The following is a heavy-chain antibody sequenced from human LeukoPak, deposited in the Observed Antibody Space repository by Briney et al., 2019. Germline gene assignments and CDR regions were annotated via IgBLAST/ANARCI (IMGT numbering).Heavy chain of an antibody. CDR1: GDSINNNNYY. V-gene: IGHV4-39*07. CDR3: ARLRVIVGAISY. Sequence: PSETLSLTCTVSGDSINNNNYYWGWIRQPPGKGLEWIGEINHSGSTNYNPSLKSRVTISVDTSKNQFSLKLSSVTAADTAVYYCARLRVIVGAISYWGQGTLVTVSS. CDR2: INHSGST. D-gene: IGHD1-26*01. J-gene: IGHJ4*02.